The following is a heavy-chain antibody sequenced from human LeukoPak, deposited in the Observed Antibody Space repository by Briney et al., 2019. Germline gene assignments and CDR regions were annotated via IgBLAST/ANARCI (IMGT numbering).Heavy chain of an antibody. CDR2: ISWNSGSI. Sequence: PGGSLRLSCAASGFTFDDYATHWVRQAPGKGLEWVSGISWNSGSIGYADSVKGRFTISRDNAKNSLYLQMNSLRAEDTAVYYCARESGGFGELSPRVVVLDPWGQGTLVTVSS. D-gene: IGHD3-10*01. J-gene: IGHJ5*02. V-gene: IGHV3-9*01. CDR3: ARESGGFGELSPRVVVLDP. CDR1: GFTFDDYA.